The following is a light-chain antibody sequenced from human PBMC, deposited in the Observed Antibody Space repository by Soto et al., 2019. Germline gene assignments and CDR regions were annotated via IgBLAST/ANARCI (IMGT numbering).Light chain of an antibody. CDR2: GAS. J-gene: IGKJ5*01. Sequence: EIVLTQSPGTLSLSPGDTATLSCRASQSVSSNNLAWYHQKPGQTPRLLIYGASSRATGIPDRFSGSGSGTDFTLTISKLEPDDFAVYYRQQYDNSITFGQGTRLEIE. CDR3: QQYDNSIT. CDR1: QSVSSNN. V-gene: IGKV3-20*01.